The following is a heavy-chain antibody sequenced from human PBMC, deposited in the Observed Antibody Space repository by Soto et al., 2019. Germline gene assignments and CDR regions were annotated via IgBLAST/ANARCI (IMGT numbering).Heavy chain of an antibody. D-gene: IGHD3-3*01. J-gene: IGHJ6*02. V-gene: IGHV3-21*01. CDR2: IRGFSPYT. CDR3: ARDRGYDAHDYYYNAMDV. CDR1: GFTFRTYT. Sequence: GGSLRLSCISSGFTFRTYTMNWVRQAPGKGLEWVSGIRGFSPYTFYAESVKGRFTISRDNAKNSLYLQMNSLRAADTAVYYCARDRGYDAHDYYYNAMDVWGQGTTVTVSS.